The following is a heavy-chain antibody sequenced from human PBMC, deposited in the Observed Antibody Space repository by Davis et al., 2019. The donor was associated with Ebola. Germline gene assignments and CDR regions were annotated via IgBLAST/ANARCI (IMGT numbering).Heavy chain of an antibody. CDR3: ATMTGSYRSYYFDY. V-gene: IGHV3-11*06. Sequence: GESLKISCAASGFTFSDYFMTWIRQAPGKGLQWVSYISGSRTYTNYADSVKGRFTISRDNAKNSVSLQMNSLRAEDTAVYYCATMTGSYRSYYFDYWGQGALVTVS. J-gene: IGHJ4*02. CDR2: ISGSRTYT. CDR1: GFTFSDYF. D-gene: IGHD3-9*01.